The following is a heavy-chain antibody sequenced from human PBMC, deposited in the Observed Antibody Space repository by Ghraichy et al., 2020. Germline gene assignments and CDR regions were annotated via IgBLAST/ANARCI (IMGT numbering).Heavy chain of an antibody. CDR3: ARHENIVVVTAARAFDI. J-gene: IGHJ3*02. Sequence: SQTLSLTCTVSGGSISSSSYFWGWIRQPPGKGLEWIGSIYYYGNTYYNPSLKSRVTISVDTSKNQFSLKLSSVTAADTAVYYCARHENIVVVTAARAFDIWGQETMVTVSS. D-gene: IGHD2-21*02. CDR2: IYYYGNT. V-gene: IGHV4-39*01. CDR1: GGSISSSSYF.